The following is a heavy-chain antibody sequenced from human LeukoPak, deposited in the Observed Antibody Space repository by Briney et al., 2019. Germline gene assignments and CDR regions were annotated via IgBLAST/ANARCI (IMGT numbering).Heavy chain of an antibody. CDR1: GFTFSSYA. D-gene: IGHD4-17*01. V-gene: IGHV3-23*01. CDR3: AKGTGDYEPLYFDY. Sequence: PGGSLRLSCAASGFTFSSYAMSWVRQAPGKGLEWVSAISGSGGNTYYADSVKGRFTISRDNSKNTLYLQMDSLRAEDTAVYYCAKGTGDYEPLYFDYWGQGTLVTVSS. CDR2: ISGSGGNT. J-gene: IGHJ4*02.